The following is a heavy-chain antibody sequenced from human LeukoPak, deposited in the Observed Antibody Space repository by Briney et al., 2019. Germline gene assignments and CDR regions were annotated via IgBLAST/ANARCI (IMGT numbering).Heavy chain of an antibody. D-gene: IGHD2-2*02. CDR1: GFTFRTYS. Sequence: GGSLRLSCAASGFTFRTYSIIWVRQARGKGLEYVSGISSDGDATYYANSVKERFIISRDNSRNMLYLQMGSLRAEDKAVYYCARADCSSSSCYTVAYWGQGTLVTVSS. J-gene: IGHJ4*02. CDR3: ARADCSSSSCYTVAY. V-gene: IGHV3-64*01. CDR2: ISSDGDAT.